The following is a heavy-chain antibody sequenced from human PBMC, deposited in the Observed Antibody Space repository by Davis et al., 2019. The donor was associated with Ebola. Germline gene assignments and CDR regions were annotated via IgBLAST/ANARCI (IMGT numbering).Heavy chain of an antibody. D-gene: IGHD2-2*01. V-gene: IGHV2-5*01. CDR2: IYWNDDK. Sequence: SGPTLVKPTQTLTLTCTFSGFSLSTSGVGVGWIRQPPGKALEWLALIYWNDDKRYSPSLKSRLTITKDTSKNQVVLTVTNMDPVDTATYFCAHYTRFCSSAACPSWFDPWGQGTLVTVSS. CDR1: GFSLSTSGVG. J-gene: IGHJ5*02. CDR3: AHYTRFCSSAACPSWFDP.